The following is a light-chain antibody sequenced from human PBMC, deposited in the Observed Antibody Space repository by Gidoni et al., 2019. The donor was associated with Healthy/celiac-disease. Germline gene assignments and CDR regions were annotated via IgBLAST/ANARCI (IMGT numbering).Light chain of an antibody. CDR1: ISNIESNY. V-gene: IGLV1-47*02. J-gene: IGLJ1*01. Sequence: QSVLTQPPSASGTPGQRVTISCSGSISNIESNYVYWYQQLPGTAPKLLIYSNNPRPSGVPGRFSGSKSGTSASLAISGLRSEDEADYYCEAWDDSLSGPSYVFGTGTKVTVL. CDR3: EAWDDSLSGPSYV. CDR2: SNN.